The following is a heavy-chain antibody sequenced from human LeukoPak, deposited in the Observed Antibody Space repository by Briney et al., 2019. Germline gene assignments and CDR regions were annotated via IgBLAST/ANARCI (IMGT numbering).Heavy chain of an antibody. Sequence: PGGSLRLSCAASGFTFSSYDMNWVRQAPGKGLEWVSSISNGSNYIYYADSVKGRFTISRDNAKNSLYLQMNNLRAEDTAVYYCASRAAVGAGYYMDVWGKGTAVTVSS. D-gene: IGHD6-13*01. V-gene: IGHV3-21*01. CDR3: ASRAAVGAGYYMDV. CDR1: GFTFSSYD. J-gene: IGHJ6*03. CDR2: ISNGSNYI.